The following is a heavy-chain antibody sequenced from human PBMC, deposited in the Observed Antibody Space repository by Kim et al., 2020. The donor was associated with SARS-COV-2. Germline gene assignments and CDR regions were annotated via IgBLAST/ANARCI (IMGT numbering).Heavy chain of an antibody. CDR2: ISSSSNTV. Sequence: GGSLRLSCTVSGFNFNSYSMNWVRQAPGKGLEWDSYISSSSNTVYYAGTVRGRFTISRDNAKNSLFLQMNSLRDEDTAVYYCARCPLSMTMIRGMITTTLNYNYNMGAWGKGPQGTVSS. CDR3: ARCPLSMTMIRGMITTTLNYNYNMGA. V-gene: IGHV3-48*02. J-gene: IGHJ6*03. D-gene: IGHD3-16*01. CDR1: GFNFNSYS.